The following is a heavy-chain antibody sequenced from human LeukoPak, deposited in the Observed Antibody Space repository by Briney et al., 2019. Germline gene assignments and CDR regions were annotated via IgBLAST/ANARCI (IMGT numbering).Heavy chain of an antibody. CDR3: ARENRVLFLLDY. CDR1: GFTFSSYA. D-gene: IGHD2-15*01. V-gene: IGHV3-30-3*01. J-gene: IGHJ4*02. Sequence: GGSLRLSCAASGFTFSSYAMHWVRQAPGKGLEWVAVISYGGSNKYYADSVKGRFTISRDNARNSLYLQMNSLRAEDTAVYYCARENRVLFLLDYWGQGALVTVSS. CDR2: ISYGGSNK.